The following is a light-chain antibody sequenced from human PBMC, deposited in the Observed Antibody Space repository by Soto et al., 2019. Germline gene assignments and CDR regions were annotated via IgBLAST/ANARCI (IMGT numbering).Light chain of an antibody. CDR1: QNINNY. Sequence: IQMTQSPSSLSASVVDRVSITCQASQNINNYVNWYQQKPGRAPKLLIYDASNLEAGVPSRFRGSGSGTDFTFTISRLQPEDIATYYCQQYENLPTFGQGTRLEI. V-gene: IGKV1-33*01. CDR3: QQYENLPT. J-gene: IGKJ5*01. CDR2: DAS.